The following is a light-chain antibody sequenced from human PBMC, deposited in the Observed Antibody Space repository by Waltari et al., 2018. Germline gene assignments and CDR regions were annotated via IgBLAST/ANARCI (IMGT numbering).Light chain of an antibody. CDR2: DVR. CDR3: SSYTRSTTYVL. Sequence: QSALTQPASVSGSPGQSITISSTGTTSDIGLYNYVSWYQHRPGRAPKPNVYDVRKRPSGVSSCLSGSKCVNTASLAISGLHPEDECYYFCSSYTRSTTYVLFGGGTRVTVL. CDR1: TSDIGLYNY. V-gene: IGLV2-14*01. J-gene: IGLJ2*01.